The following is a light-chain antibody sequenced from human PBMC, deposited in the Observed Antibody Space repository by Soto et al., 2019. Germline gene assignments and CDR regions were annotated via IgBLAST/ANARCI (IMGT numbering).Light chain of an antibody. CDR1: QSLLSSSNNRND. CDR3: QQCFRPPS. J-gene: IGKJ1*01. V-gene: IGKV4-1*01. CDR2: WAS. Sequence: VITHSPASRTVYLLERATINCKSSQSLLSSSNNRNDLAWYQQKPGQPPKMLIYWASTRESGVPDRFSGSGSGTDFTLTISSLQDEDVAVYYCQQCFRPPSFGRGTKVDIK.